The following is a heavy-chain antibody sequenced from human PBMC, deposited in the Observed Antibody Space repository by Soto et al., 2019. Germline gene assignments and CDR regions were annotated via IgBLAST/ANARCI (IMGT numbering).Heavy chain of an antibody. J-gene: IGHJ6*02. Sequence: PWGSLRLSCAASGFTFSSYWMHWVRQAPGKGLVWVSRINSDGSSTRYADSVKGRFTISRDNAKNTLYLQMNSLRAEDTAVYYCARGYYDSSGYYLYYYYGMDVWGQGTTVTVSS. CDR1: GFTFSSYW. CDR3: ARGYYDSSGYYLYYYYGMDV. CDR2: INSDGSST. V-gene: IGHV3-74*01. D-gene: IGHD3-22*01.